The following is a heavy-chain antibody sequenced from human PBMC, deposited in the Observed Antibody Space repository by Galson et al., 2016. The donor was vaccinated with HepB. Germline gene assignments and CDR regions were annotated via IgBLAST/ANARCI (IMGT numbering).Heavy chain of an antibody. V-gene: IGHV3-21*01. D-gene: IGHD3-9*01. Sequence: SLRLSCAASGITFSSYSMNWVRQAPGKGLEWVSSISSSSSHIYYADSVKGRFTISRDNAKNSLYLQMNSLRAEDTAVYYCARARGNDVLRYFDWCLDYWGQGTLVTVSS. J-gene: IGHJ4*02. CDR1: GITFSSYS. CDR3: ARARGNDVLRYFDWCLDY. CDR2: ISSSSSHI.